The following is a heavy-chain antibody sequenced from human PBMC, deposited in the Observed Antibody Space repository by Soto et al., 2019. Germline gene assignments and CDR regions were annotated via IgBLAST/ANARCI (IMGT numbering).Heavy chain of an antibody. Sequence: QVQLVQSGAEVKKPGASVKVSCKASGYTYTSYYMHWVRQAPGQGLEWMGIINPSGGSTSYAQKFQGRVTMTRDTSTSTVYMELSSLRSEDTAVYYCARCGHIVVVTAIYPGRDGMDVWGQGTTVTVSS. J-gene: IGHJ6*02. CDR3: ARCGHIVVVTAIYPGRDGMDV. V-gene: IGHV1-46*01. CDR2: INPSGGST. CDR1: GYTYTSYY. D-gene: IGHD2-21*02.